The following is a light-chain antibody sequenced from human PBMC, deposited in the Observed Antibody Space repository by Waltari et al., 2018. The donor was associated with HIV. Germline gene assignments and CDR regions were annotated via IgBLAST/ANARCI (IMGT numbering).Light chain of an antibody. V-gene: IGLV1-40*01. J-gene: IGLJ3*02. Sequence: QSVLTQPPSVSGAPGQRVTISCTGSSSNIGAGYDFPWYQQLPGTAPKLLIYDNNNRPSGVPDRFSGSKSGTSASLAITGLQAEDEADYYCQSYDSSLSGSVFGGGTKLTVL. CDR2: DNN. CDR1: SSNIGAGYD. CDR3: QSYDSSLSGSV.